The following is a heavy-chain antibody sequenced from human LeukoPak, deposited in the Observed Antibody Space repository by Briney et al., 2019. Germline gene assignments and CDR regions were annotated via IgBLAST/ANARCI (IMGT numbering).Heavy chain of an antibody. J-gene: IGHJ4*02. D-gene: IGHD3-22*01. V-gene: IGHV3-23*01. Sequence: GGYLRFYSSASGFTFSSYAMSWLRQAPGKGLEWVSAISGSGGSTYYADSVKGRFTISRDNSKNTLYLQMNSLRAEDTAVYYCASYYYDSSGYYSYFDYWGQGTLVTVSS. CDR3: ASYYYDSSGYYSYFDY. CDR1: GFTFSSYA. CDR2: ISGSGGST.